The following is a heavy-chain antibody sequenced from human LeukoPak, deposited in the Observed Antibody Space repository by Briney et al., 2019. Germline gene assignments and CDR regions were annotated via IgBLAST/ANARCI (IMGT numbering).Heavy chain of an antibody. CDR2: IKQDGSEK. CDR1: GGSFSGYY. V-gene: IGHV3-7*01. D-gene: IGHD3-16*02. Sequence: ETLSLTCAVYGGSFSGYYWSWVRQAPGKGLEWVANIKQDGSEKYYVDSVKGRFTISRDNAKNSLYLQMNSLRAEDTALYYCARSYYTFGGVIVSSWGQGTLVTVSS. J-gene: IGHJ5*02. CDR3: ARSYYTFGGVIVSS.